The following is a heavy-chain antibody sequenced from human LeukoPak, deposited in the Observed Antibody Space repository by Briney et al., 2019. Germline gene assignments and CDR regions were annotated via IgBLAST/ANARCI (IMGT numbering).Heavy chain of an antibody. D-gene: IGHD3-22*01. Sequence: PSETLSLTWAVYGGSFSGYYWSWIRQPPGKGLEWIGEINHSGSTNYNPSLKSRVTISVDTSKNQFSLKLSSVTAADTAVYYCASSRPYYYDSSGYPSWGRGTLVTVSS. J-gene: IGHJ5*02. V-gene: IGHV4-34*01. CDR1: GGSFSGYY. CDR2: INHSGST. CDR3: ASSRPYYYDSSGYPS.